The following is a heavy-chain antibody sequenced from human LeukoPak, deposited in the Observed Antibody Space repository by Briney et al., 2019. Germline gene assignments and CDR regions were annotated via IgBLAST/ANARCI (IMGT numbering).Heavy chain of an antibody. V-gene: IGHV4-59*01. J-gene: IGHJ4*02. CDR1: GGSITTYY. D-gene: IGHD3-10*01. Sequence: PSETLSLTCTVSGGSITTYYWNWIRQPPGKELEWIGYIYHSGSTNYNPSIQSRVTISLDTSKNQFSLNLNSVTAADTAVYYCARSTGSQYDYWGQGTLLTVSS. CDR2: IYHSGST. CDR3: ARSTGSQYDY.